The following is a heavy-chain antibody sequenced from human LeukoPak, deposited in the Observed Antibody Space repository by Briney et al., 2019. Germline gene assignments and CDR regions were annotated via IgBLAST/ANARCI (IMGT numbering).Heavy chain of an antibody. Sequence: SETLSLTCTVSGGSISSYYWGWIRQPPGKGLEWIAYIYYSGSTNYNPSLKSRVTISVDTSKNQFSLKLSSVTAADTAVYYCARDYYDSGSYGGISFDYWGQGTLVTVSS. J-gene: IGHJ4*02. V-gene: IGHV4-59*01. CDR1: GGSISSYY. CDR3: ARDYYDSGSYGGISFDY. D-gene: IGHD3-10*01. CDR2: IYYSGST.